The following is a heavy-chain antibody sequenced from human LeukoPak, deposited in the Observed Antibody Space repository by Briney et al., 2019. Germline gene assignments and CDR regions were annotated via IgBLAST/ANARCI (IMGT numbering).Heavy chain of an antibody. D-gene: IGHD6-19*01. CDR2: IYYSGST. Sequence: SETLSLTCTVSGGSISSYYWGWIRQPPGKGLEWIGSIYYSGSTNYNPSLKSRVTISVDTSKNQFSLKLSSVTAADTAVYYCARGEPYSSGWYWGYWGQGTLVTVSS. CDR3: ARGEPYSSGWYWGY. V-gene: IGHV4-39*07. CDR1: GGSISSYY. J-gene: IGHJ4*02.